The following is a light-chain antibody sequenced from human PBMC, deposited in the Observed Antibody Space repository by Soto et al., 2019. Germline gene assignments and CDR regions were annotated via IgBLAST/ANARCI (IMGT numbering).Light chain of an antibody. CDR1: SSNIGAGYD. Sequence: QSVLTQPPSVSAAPGPRVTISCTGSSSNIGAGYDVHWYQQLPGTAPKLLIDDNSNRPSGVPDRFSGSKSGTSASRAITGLQAEDEADDYCQSYDSSLSGAVFGGGTQLTVL. J-gene: IGLJ7*01. CDR2: DNS. CDR3: QSYDSSLSGAV. V-gene: IGLV1-40*01.